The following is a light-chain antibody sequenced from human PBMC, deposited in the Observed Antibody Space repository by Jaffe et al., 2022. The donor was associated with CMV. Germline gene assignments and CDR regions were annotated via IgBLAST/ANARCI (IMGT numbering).Light chain of an antibody. CDR2: KDT. Sequence: SYELTQPPSVSVSPGQTARITCSGDALPKQFTYWYQQKPGQAPMLVIYKDTERPSGIPERFSGSTSGTTVTLTISGVQAEDEADYYCQSVDSTSTYRVFGGGTKLTVL. V-gene: IGLV3-25*03. J-gene: IGLJ3*02. CDR3: QSVDSTSTYRV. CDR1: ALPKQF.